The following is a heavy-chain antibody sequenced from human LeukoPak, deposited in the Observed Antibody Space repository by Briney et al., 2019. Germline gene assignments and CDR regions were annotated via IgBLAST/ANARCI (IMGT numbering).Heavy chain of an antibody. CDR1: GDSITSSY. CDR3: ARARGRNCCLLEY. Sequence: PSETLSLTCAVSGDSITSSYWNWVRQSPEKGLEWIGFAYHSGTTSYSPSLKSRVSMSLDMSQNHFSLRLTSVTAADTATYYCARARGRNCCLLEYWGQGLPVIVSS. J-gene: IGHJ4*02. V-gene: IGHV4-59*01. D-gene: IGHD1-14*01. CDR2: AYHSGTT.